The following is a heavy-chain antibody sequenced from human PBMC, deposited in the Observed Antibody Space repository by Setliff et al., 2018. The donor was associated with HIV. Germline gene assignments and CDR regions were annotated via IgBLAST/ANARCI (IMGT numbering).Heavy chain of an antibody. Sequence: SETLSLTCTVSGGSINTHFWSWIRQPPGKGLEWIGSIYYSGSTNYNPSLKSRVTISVVTSKNQFSLKLSSVTAADTAVYYCARGTLYYDYVWGTPFPFDYWGQGTLVTVSS. CDR1: GGSINTHF. D-gene: IGHD3-16*01. V-gene: IGHV4-59*11. CDR2: IYYSGST. J-gene: IGHJ4*02. CDR3: ARGTLYYDYVWGTPFPFDY.